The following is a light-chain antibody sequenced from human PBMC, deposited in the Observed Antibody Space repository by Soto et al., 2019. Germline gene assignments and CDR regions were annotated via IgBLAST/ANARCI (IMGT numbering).Light chain of an antibody. CDR1: QSVSSY. V-gene: IGKV3-15*01. CDR3: QQYTNWTPWT. Sequence: EIVMTQSPATLSVSPGERATLSCRASQSVSSYLDWYQQKPGQAPRLLIYGASTRATGIPARFSGSVSGTYFTLNISSLQSADFAVYYCQQYTNWTPWTFGQGTKVEIK. J-gene: IGKJ1*01. CDR2: GAS.